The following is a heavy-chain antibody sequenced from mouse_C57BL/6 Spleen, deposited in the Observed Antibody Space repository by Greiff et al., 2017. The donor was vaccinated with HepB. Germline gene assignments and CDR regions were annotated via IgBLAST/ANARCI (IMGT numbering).Heavy chain of an antibody. J-gene: IGHJ3*01. CDR1: GYTFTSYW. CDR3: ARHYGSLFAY. Sequence: VQLQQPGAELVMPGASVKLSCKASGYTFTSYWMHWVKQRPGQGLEWIGEIDPSDSYTNYNQKFKGKSTLTVDKSSSTAYMQLSSLTSEDSAVYYCARHYGSLFAYWGQGTLVTVSA. V-gene: IGHV1-69*01. D-gene: IGHD1-1*01. CDR2: IDPSDSYT.